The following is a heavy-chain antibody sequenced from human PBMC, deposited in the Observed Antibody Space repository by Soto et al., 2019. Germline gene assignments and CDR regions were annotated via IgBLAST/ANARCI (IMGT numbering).Heavy chain of an antibody. CDR3: TRSYGSGSSPTVGYYYYYMDV. CDR2: IRSKAYGGTT. V-gene: IGHV3-49*03. J-gene: IGHJ6*03. D-gene: IGHD3-10*01. Sequence: GGSLRLSCTASGFTFGDYAMSWFRQAPGKGLEWVGFIRSKAYGGTTEYAASVKGRFTISRDDSKSIAYLQMNSLKTEDTAVYYCTRSYGSGSSPTVGYYYYYMDVWGKGTTVTVSS. CDR1: GFTFGDYA.